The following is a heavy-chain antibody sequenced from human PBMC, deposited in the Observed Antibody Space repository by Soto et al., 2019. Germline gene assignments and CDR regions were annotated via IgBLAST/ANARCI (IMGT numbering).Heavy chain of an antibody. CDR2: IYYSGST. J-gene: IGHJ5*02. CDR1: GGSISSGDYY. V-gene: IGHV4-30-4*01. Sequence: PSETLSLTCTVSGGSISSGDYYWSWIRQPPGKGLEWIGYIYYSGSTYYNPSLKSRVTISVDTSKNQFSLKLSSVTAADTAVYYCARAVGVITSWFDPWGQGTLVTVSS. D-gene: IGHD3-10*01. CDR3: ARAVGVITSWFDP.